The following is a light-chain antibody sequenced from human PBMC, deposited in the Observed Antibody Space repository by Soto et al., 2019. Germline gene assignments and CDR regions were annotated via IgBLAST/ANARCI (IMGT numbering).Light chain of an antibody. CDR1: QSVSSSY. J-gene: IGKJ1*01. CDR3: QQYGSSPTWT. V-gene: IGKV3-20*01. Sequence: EIVLTQSPGTLSLSPGERATLSCRASQSVSSSYLAWYQQKPGQAPRLLIYGASSRATGIPDRFSGSGSGTDFTLTISRLEPEDFVVYYCQQYGSSPTWTVGQGTQVEIK. CDR2: GAS.